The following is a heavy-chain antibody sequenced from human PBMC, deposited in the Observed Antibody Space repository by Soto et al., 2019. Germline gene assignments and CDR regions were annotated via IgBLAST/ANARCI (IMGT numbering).Heavy chain of an antibody. CDR3: ARGGLGYCTNGVCYGMDV. CDR1: GGSISSGDYY. J-gene: IGHJ6*02. D-gene: IGHD2-8*01. V-gene: IGHV4-30-4*01. Sequence: SETLSLTCTVSGGSISSGDYYWSWIRQPPGKGLEWIGYIYYSGSTYYNPSLKSRVTISVDTSKNQFSLKLSSVTAADTAVYYCARGGLGYCTNGVCYGMDVWGQGTTVTVSS. CDR2: IYYSGST.